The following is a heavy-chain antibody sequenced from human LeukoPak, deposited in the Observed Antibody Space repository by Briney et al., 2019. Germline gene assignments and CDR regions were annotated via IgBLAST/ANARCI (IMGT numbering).Heavy chain of an antibody. V-gene: IGHV4-34*01. J-gene: IGHJ4*02. CDR2: INHSGST. D-gene: IGHD1-26*01. Sequence: SETLSLTCAVYGGSFSGYYWSWIRQPPGKGLEWIGEINHSGSTNYNPSLKSRVTISVDTSKNQFSPKLSSVTAADTAVYYCARGLIVRAPDYWGQGNLFTVSS. CDR3: ARGLIVRAPDY. CDR1: GGSFSGYY.